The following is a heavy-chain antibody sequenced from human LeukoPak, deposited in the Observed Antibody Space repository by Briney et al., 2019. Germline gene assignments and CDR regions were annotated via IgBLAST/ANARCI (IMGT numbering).Heavy chain of an antibody. CDR1: GFTFSTSW. CDR3: ARAAYTGSPTSFGY. V-gene: IGHV3-7*04. D-gene: IGHD1-26*01. CDR2: IKQDGSEK. J-gene: IGHJ4*02. Sequence: GGSLRLSCAASGFTFSTSWMSWVRQAPGKGLEWVATIKQDGSEKYYVDSVKGRFTISRDNAKISLYLQMNSLRAEDTAVYYCARAAYTGSPTSFGYWGQGTLVTVSS.